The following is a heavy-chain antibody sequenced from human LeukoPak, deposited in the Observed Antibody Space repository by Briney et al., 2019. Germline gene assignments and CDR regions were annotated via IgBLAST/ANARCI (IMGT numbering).Heavy chain of an antibody. Sequence: VASVKVSCKASGGTFSSYAISWVRQAPGQGLEWMGRIIPIFGTANYAQKFQGRVTITTDESTSTAYVELSSLRSEDTAVYYCARAVGYCSGGSCGTGFDYWGQGTLVTVSS. CDR2: IIPIFGTA. V-gene: IGHV1-69*05. J-gene: IGHJ4*02. CDR3: ARAVGYCSGGSCGTGFDY. D-gene: IGHD2-15*01. CDR1: GGTFSSYA.